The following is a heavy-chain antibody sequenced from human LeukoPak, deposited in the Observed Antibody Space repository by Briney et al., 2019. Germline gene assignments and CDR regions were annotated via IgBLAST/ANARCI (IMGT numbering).Heavy chain of an antibody. V-gene: IGHV4-59*12. CDR3: ASFGSGWHYFDY. CDR2: IYYSGST. D-gene: IGHD6-19*01. CDR1: GASISNSY. Sequence: SETLSLTCTVAGASISNSYWSWVRQPPGKGLEWIGYIYYSGSTNYNPSLKSRVTISVDTSKNQFSLKLSSVTAADTAVYYCASFGSGWHYFDYSGQGTLVTVSS. J-gene: IGHJ4*02.